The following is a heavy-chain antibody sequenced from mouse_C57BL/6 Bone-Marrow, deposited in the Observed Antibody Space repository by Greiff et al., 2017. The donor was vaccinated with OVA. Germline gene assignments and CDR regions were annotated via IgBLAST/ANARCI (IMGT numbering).Heavy chain of an antibody. CDR3: ARVPHYYGSSYAYFDY. CDR1: GYTFTSYG. D-gene: IGHD1-1*01. V-gene: IGHV1-81*01. Sequence: QLQQSGAELARPGASVKLSCKASGYTFTSYGISWVKQRTGQGLEWIGEIYPRSGNTYYNEKFKGKATLTADKSSSTAYMELRSLTSEDSAVYFCARVPHYYGSSYAYFDYWGQGTTLTVSS. J-gene: IGHJ2*01. CDR2: IYPRSGNT.